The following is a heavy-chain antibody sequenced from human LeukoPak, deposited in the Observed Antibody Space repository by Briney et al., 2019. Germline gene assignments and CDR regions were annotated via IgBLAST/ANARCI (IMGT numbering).Heavy chain of an antibody. D-gene: IGHD3-10*01. CDR3: AGGRDILTRLFGELYRH. J-gene: IGHJ4*02. CDR1: GFTFSSYE. CDR2: ISSSGSTI. Sequence: GGSLRLSCAASGFTFSSYEMNWVRQAPGKGLEWVSYISSSGSTIYYADSVKGRFTISRDNAKNSLYLQMNSLRAEDTAVYYCAGGRDILTRLFGELYRHWGQGTLVTVSS. V-gene: IGHV3-48*03.